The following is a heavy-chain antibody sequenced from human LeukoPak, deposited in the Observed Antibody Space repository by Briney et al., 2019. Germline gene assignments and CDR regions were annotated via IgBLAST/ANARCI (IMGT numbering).Heavy chain of an antibody. CDR3: TKNIVVVVAATFYYYYGMDV. CDR2: IKSKTDGGTT. D-gene: IGHD2-15*01. V-gene: IGHV3-15*01. CDR1: GFTFSNAW. Sequence: GGSLRLSCAASGFTFSNAWMSWVRQAPGKGLEWVGRIKSKTDGGTTDYAAPVKGRFTISRDDSKNTLYLQMNSLKTEDTAVYYCTKNIVVVVAATFYYYYGMDVWGQGTTVTVSS. J-gene: IGHJ6*02.